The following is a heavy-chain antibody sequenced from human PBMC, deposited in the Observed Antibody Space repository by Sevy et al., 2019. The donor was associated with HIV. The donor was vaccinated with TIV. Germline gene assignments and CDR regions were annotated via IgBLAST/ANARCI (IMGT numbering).Heavy chain of an antibody. D-gene: IGHD4-17*01. CDR1: GFTFSSYE. CDR3: ARDLPPPATTLPHFDY. V-gene: IGHV3-48*03. J-gene: IGHJ4*02. CDR2: ISNSGSTI. Sequence: GGSLRLSCTASGFTFSSYEMNWVRQAPGKGLEWVSYISNSGSTIQYSDSVKGRFTISRDNAKNSLYLQMNSLRAEDTPVYYCARDLPPPATTLPHFDYWGRGTLVTVSS.